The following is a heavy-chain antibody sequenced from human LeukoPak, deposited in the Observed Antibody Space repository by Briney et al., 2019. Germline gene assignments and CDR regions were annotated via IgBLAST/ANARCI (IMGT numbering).Heavy chain of an antibody. D-gene: IGHD5-18*01. CDR3: ARQQQQLWYD. CDR2: ISSSAGTT. V-gene: IGHV3-48*03. CDR1: GFTFSSYE. J-gene: IGHJ4*02. Sequence: GGSLRLSCTASGFTFSSYEVNWVRQAPGKGLEWVSYISSSAGTTYYADSVKGRFTISRDNAKNSLYLQMNSLRAEDTAVYFCARQQQQLWYDWGQGTLVTVSS.